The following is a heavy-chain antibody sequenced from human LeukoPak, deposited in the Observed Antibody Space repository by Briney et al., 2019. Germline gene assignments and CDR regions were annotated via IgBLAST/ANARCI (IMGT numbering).Heavy chain of an antibody. D-gene: IGHD1-26*01. CDR2: IHYSGST. V-gene: IGHV4-59*01. Sequence: SETLSLTCTVSGLSITTYYWSWIRQPPGKGLEWIGLIHYSGSTTYNPSLNSRVTISIDTSKNQFSLHLSSVTGADTAVYYCARDIREVGDSHYFDYWGQGALVTVTS. CDR1: GLSITTYY. J-gene: IGHJ4*02. CDR3: ARDIREVGDSHYFDY.